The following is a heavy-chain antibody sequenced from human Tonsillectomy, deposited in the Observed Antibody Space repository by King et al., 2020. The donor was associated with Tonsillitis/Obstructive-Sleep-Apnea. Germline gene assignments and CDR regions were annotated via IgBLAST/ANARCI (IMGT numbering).Heavy chain of an antibody. CDR2: VSGSGANT. V-gene: IGHV3-23*04. CDR1: GFTFSSYA. D-gene: IGHD1-14*01. J-gene: IGHJ4*02. Sequence: VQLVESGGCLVQPGGSLRLSCSASGFTFSSYAMSWVRQASGKGLEWFSAVSGSGANTYFLDSVKGRFTISRDNSKNTLYLQMNSLRAEDTAVYYCAKDAGTLAWPISFDYWGQGTLVTVSS. CDR3: AKDAGTLAWPISFDY.